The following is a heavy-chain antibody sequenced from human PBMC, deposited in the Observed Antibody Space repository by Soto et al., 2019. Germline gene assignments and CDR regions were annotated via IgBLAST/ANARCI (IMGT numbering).Heavy chain of an antibody. J-gene: IGHJ4*02. CDR1: GXXFSSYG. V-gene: IGHV3-30*18. D-gene: IGHD1-26*01. Sequence: QVQLVESGGGVVQPGRSLRLXXXXXGXXFSSYGXHWVRQAPGKGLEWVAVISYDGSNKDYADSVKGRFTISRDNSKNTLYLQMNSLRAEDTAMYYCAKGSGSQSAHFDYWGQGTLVTVSS. CDR3: AKGSGSQSAHFDY. CDR2: ISYDGSNK.